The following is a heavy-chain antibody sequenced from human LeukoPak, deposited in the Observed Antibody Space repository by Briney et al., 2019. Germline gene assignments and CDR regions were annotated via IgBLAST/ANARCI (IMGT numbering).Heavy chain of an antibody. V-gene: IGHV3-30-3*01. CDR3: ARDAIPYGSGSYCDY. CDR1: GFTFSSYA. J-gene: IGHJ4*02. D-gene: IGHD3-10*01. CDR2: ISYDGSGK. Sequence: GGSLRLSCAASGFTFSSYALHWVRQARGKGLEWVAVISYDGSGKNFADSVKGRFTISRDNSKNTLYLQMNSLRTEDTAVYYCARDAIPYGSGSYCDYWGQGTLVTVSS.